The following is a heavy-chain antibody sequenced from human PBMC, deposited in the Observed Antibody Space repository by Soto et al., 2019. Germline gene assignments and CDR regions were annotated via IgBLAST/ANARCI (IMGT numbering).Heavy chain of an antibody. CDR1: GGPMSEYF. V-gene: IGHV4-59*01. D-gene: IGHD3-10*01. CDR2: VYYLGST. J-gene: IGHJ4*02. CDR3: ARDGYDGSGSPYPAY. Sequence: SETLSLTCSVPGGPMSEYFWSWIRQSPARGLEWIGYVYYLGSTDYNPSLKSRVTISVDTSKRQFSLRLSSVAAADAAIYYCARDGYDGSGSPYPAYWGPGTQVTVSS.